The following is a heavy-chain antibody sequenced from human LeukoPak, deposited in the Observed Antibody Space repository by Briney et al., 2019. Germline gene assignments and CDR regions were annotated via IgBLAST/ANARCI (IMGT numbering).Heavy chain of an antibody. Sequence: SETLSLTCTVSGESINPYYWNWIRQSAGKGLEWIGHIYKSGTTNFNPSLTSRVTMSLDTSRNQFSLKLRSVTAADTAVYFCARSFLDYMDVWGKGSTVTVSS. CDR1: GESINPYY. D-gene: IGHD2/OR15-2a*01. CDR3: ARSFLDYMDV. J-gene: IGHJ6*03. CDR2: IYKSGTT. V-gene: IGHV4-4*07.